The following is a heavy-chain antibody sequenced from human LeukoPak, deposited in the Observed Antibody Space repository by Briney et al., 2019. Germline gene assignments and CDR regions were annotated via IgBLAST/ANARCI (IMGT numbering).Heavy chain of an antibody. J-gene: IGHJ4*02. Sequence: ASVNVSCKASGYTFTSYGISWVRQAPGQGLEWMGWISAYNGNTNYAQKFQERVTITRDMSTSTAYMELSSLRSEDTAVYYCAAGRGGCSSTSCYPGADYWGQGTLVTVSS. CDR1: GYTFTSYG. V-gene: IGHV1-18*01. CDR3: AAGRGGCSSTSCYPGADY. CDR2: ISAYNGNT. D-gene: IGHD2-2*01.